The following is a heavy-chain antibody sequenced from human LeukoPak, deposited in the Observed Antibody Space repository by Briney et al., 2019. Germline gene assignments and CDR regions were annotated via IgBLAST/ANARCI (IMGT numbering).Heavy chain of an antibody. CDR3: AKDYVVAGTGTPPW. CDR1: GFTFSIYA. J-gene: IGHJ4*02. V-gene: IGHV3-23*01. D-gene: IGHD6-19*01. CDR2: ISGSGGNT. Sequence: GGSLRLSCAVSGFTFSIYAMSWVRQAPGKGLEWVSGISGSGGNTYYADSVKGRFTISRDNSRNTLYLQMNSLRAEDTAVYYCAKDYVVAGTGTPPWWGQGTLVTVSS.